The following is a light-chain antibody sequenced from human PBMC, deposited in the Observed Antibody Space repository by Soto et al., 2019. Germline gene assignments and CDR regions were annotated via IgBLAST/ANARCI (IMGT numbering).Light chain of an antibody. J-gene: IGKJ5*01. Sequence: DIQMTQSPFSLSASVADRFRMTCRTSQSISSDLNWYQQKAGKAPKLLIYAASSLQSGVPSRFSGSGSGTHFTLTISSLQPEDFATYYCQQIYSIPITFGQGTRLRL. V-gene: IGKV1-39*01. CDR3: QQIYSIPIT. CDR2: AAS. CDR1: QSISSD.